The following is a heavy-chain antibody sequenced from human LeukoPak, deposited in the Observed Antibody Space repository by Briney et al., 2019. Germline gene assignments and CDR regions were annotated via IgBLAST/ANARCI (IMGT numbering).Heavy chain of an antibody. V-gene: IGHV1-2*02. CDR1: GYTFTGYY. J-gene: IGHJ4*02. Sequence: ASVKVSCKASGYTFTGYYMHWVRQAPGQGLEWMGWINPNSGGTNYAQKFQGRVTMTRDTSISTAYMELSRLRSDDTAVYHCATTQYYYDSSGYFGPYYFDYWGQGTLVTVSS. CDR3: ATTQYYYDSSGYFGPYYFDY. D-gene: IGHD3-22*01. CDR2: INPNSGGT.